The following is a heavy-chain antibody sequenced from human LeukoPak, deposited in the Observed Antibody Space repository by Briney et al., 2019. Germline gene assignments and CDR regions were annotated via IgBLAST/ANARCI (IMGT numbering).Heavy chain of an antibody. CDR1: GGSIETYY. V-gene: IGHV4-59*08. CDR3: ARQGYSGSSTFDY. J-gene: IGHJ4*02. D-gene: IGHD6-19*01. Sequence: PSETLSLTCIVSGGSIETYYWSWIRQPPGRGLEWIGYIYHTGTTNYKSSLKSRVTMSVDTSKNQISLRLSPVTAADTAVYYCARQGYSGSSTFDYWGQGTLVTVSS. CDR2: IYHTGTT.